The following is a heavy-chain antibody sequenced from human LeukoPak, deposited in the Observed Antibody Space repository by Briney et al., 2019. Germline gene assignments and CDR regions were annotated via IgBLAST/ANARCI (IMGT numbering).Heavy chain of an antibody. V-gene: IGHV3-23*01. CDR2: IASSGLNT. CDR1: GFMFRDAA. D-gene: IGHD5-12*01. J-gene: IGHJ3*01. Sequence: PGGSLTLSCAASGFMFRDAAMTWVRQAPGKGLEWVSLIASSGLNTYYADSVKGRFTLSRDNSKNTVSLQINSLRVEDTAIYYCARDIELSTWGLGTLVTVSS. CDR3: ARDIELST.